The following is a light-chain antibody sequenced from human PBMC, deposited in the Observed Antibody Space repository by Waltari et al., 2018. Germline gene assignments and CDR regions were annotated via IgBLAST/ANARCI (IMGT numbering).Light chain of an antibody. Sequence: DIQLTQSPSSVSASIGERVTITCRASQGVGNWLAWYQQKPGKAPRLLISAAYNLHSGVPARFSGSRSETEFSLTINSLQPEDFATYYCQQAKSFPVTFGQGTQLEIK. CDR1: QGVGNW. CDR2: AAY. V-gene: IGKV1-12*01. CDR3: QQAKSFPVT. J-gene: IGKJ5*01.